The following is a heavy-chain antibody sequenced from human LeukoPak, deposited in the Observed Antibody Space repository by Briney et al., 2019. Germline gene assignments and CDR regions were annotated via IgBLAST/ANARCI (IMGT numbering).Heavy chain of an antibody. CDR1: GFTFSSCG. CDR3: ARDLSSGSYDY. J-gene: IGHJ4*02. CDR2: ISYDGSNK. D-gene: IGHD1-26*01. V-gene: IGHV3-30*03. Sequence: PGGSLRLSCAASGFTFSSCGMHWVRQAPGKGLEWVAVISYDGSNKYYADSVKGRFTISRDNSKNTLYLQMNSLRAEDTAVYYCARDLSSGSYDYWGQGTLVTVSS.